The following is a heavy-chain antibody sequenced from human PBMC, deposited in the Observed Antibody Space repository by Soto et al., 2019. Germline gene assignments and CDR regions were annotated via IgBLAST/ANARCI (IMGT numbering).Heavy chain of an antibody. V-gene: IGHV1-69*13. J-gene: IGHJ5*02. CDR3: ARGRVVPPPDWFDP. D-gene: IGHD2-15*01. CDR2: IIPIFGTA. CDR1: GGTFSSYA. Sequence: SVKVSCKASGGTFSSYAISWVRQAPGQGLEWMGGIIPIFGTANYAQEFQGRVTITADESTSTAYMELSSLRSEDTAVYYCARGRVVPPPDWFDPWGQGTLVTVSS.